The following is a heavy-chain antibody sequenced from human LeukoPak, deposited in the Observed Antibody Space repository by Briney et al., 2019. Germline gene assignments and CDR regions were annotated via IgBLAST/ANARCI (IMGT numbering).Heavy chain of an antibody. CDR2: ISGSGTTI. CDR3: ARGCLSSTSCRNWFDP. D-gene: IGHD2-2*01. J-gene: IGHJ5*02. V-gene: IGHV3-11*04. CDR1: GFTFSDYY. Sequence: GGSLRLSCAASGFTFSDYYMGWIRQAPGKGLEWLSYISGSGTTIFYADSVKGRFTISRDNSKNTLYLQMNSLRAEDTAVYYCARGCLSSTSCRNWFDPWGQGTLVTVSS.